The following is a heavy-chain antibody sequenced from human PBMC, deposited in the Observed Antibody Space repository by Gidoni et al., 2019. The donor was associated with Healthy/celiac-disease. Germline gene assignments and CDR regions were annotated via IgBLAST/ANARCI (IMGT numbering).Heavy chain of an antibody. D-gene: IGHD3-3*01. V-gene: IGHV4-34*01. CDR2: INHSGST. Sequence: QVQLQQWGAGLLKPSETLSLTCAVYGGSFSGYYWSWIRQPPGKGLEWIGEINHSGSTNYNPSLKSRVTISVDTSKNQFSLKLSSVTAADTAVYYCARGRGITIFGVVIIPVKLWFDPWGQGTLVTVSS. CDR1: GGSFSGYY. J-gene: IGHJ5*02. CDR3: ARGRGITIFGVVIIPVKLWFDP.